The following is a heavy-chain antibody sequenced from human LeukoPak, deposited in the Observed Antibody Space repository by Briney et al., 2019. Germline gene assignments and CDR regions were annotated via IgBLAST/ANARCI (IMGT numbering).Heavy chain of an antibody. CDR1: GYTFTSYG. CDR3: ARGPDYYDSSGYFRR. J-gene: IGHJ4*02. CDR2: ISAYNGNT. V-gene: IGHV1-18*01. Sequence: ASVKVSCKASGYTFTSYGISWVRQAPGQGLEWMGWISAYNGNTNYAQKLQGRVTMTTDTSTSTAYMELRSLRSDDTAVYYCARGPDYYDSSGYFRRWGQGTLVTVSS. D-gene: IGHD3-22*01.